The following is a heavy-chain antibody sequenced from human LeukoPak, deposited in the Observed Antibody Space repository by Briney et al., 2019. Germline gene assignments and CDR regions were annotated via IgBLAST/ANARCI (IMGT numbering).Heavy chain of an antibody. V-gene: IGHV4-59*01. J-gene: IGHJ5*02. D-gene: IGHD5-24*01. CDR2: IYYSGST. CDR3: ARAVDGDGYPNWFDP. CDR1: GGSISSYY. Sequence: SEALSLTCTVSGGSISSYYWSWIRQPPGKGLEWIGYIYYSGSTNYNPSLKSRVTISVDTSKNQFSLKLSSVTAADTAVYYCARAVDGDGYPNWFDPWGQGTLVTVSS.